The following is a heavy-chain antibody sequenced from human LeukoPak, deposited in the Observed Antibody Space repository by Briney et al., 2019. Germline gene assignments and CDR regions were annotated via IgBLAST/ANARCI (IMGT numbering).Heavy chain of an antibody. Sequence: PSETLSLTCDVYGGSFSGYHWNWIRQSPGKGLEWIGEINHSGSTNYNPSLKSRVTISIDTSKNQFSLKLNSVTAADTAVYFCARHLLWFGELRYYFDYWGQGTLVTVSS. CDR2: INHSGST. J-gene: IGHJ4*02. D-gene: IGHD3-10*01. CDR3: ARHLLWFGELRYYFDY. CDR1: GGSFSGYH. V-gene: IGHV4-34*01.